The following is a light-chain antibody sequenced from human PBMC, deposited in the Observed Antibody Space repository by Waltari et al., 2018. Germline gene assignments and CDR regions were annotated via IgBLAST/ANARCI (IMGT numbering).Light chain of an antibody. CDR1: QSVSIN. CDR3: QQHNDWPRT. V-gene: IGKV3-15*01. CDR2: SVS. Sequence: EVVMTQSPATLSVSPGERATLSCRASQSVSINLSWYQQKPGQAPRLLMYSVSIRAAGIPARFSGSGSGTEFTLTISSLQSEDIAVYYCQQHNDWPRTFGQGTKVEI. J-gene: IGKJ1*01.